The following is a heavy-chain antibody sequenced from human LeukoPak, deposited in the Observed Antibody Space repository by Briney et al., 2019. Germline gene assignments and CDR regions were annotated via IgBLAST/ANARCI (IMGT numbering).Heavy chain of an antibody. CDR2: LYYSETT. CDR3: ARAPSAMVRGIIDAFDL. Sequence: SETLSFTCTTSGGSISSYNWRWIRTPPGEGLGWIGNLYYSETTNYNPSLKRRVTISVDTSTNHFSLKLSCMTAADTAVYYRARAPSAMVRGIIDAFDLWGEGGMVSVSS. CDR1: GGSISSYN. V-gene: IGHV4-59*01. J-gene: IGHJ3*01. D-gene: IGHD3-10*01.